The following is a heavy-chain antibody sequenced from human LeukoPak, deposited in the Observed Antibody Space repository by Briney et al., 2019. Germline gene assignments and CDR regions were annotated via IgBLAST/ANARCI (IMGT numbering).Heavy chain of an antibody. Sequence: PGGSLRLSCAASGFTFSGYWMSWVRQAPGKGLEWVANIKEDGGEKYYVDSVKGRFTISRDNSKNSLFMQMNSLRAEDTAVYYCGKDSGRYTYGLFDYWGQGTLVTVSS. J-gene: IGHJ4*02. V-gene: IGHV3-7*05. D-gene: IGHD5-18*01. CDR3: GKDSGRYTYGLFDY. CDR2: IKEDGGEK. CDR1: GFTFSGYW.